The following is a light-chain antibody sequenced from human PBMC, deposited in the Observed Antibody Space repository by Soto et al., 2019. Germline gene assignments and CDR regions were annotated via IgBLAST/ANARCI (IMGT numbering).Light chain of an antibody. CDR2: AAS. V-gene: IGKV1-27*01. Sequence: IQMTQSPSALSAFVGDRVTITCRASQDIGNFLAWYQQKPGKVPKLLIYAASTLQSGVPSRFSGSGSGTDFTLTISSLQPEDVATYYCQKCKVAPFTFGGRTKVDIK. J-gene: IGKJ4*01. CDR1: QDIGNF. CDR3: QKCKVAPFT.